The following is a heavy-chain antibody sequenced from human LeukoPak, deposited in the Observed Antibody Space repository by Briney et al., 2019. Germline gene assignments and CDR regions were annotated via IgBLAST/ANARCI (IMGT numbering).Heavy chain of an antibody. Sequence: GGSLRLSCAASGFTFSSYAMHWVRQAPGKGLEWVAVISYDGSNKYYADSVKGRFTISRDNSKNTLYLQMNSLRAEDTAVYYCARAWLAQEGDYWGQGTLVTVSS. CDR2: ISYDGSNK. CDR1: GFTFSSYA. V-gene: IGHV3-30-3*01. CDR3: ARAWLAQEGDY. D-gene: IGHD6-19*01. J-gene: IGHJ4*02.